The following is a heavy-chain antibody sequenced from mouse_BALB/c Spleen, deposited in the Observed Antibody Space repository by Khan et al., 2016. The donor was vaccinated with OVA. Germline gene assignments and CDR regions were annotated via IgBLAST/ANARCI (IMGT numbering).Heavy chain of an antibody. CDR3: TNHGSIATWFTY. J-gene: IGHJ3*01. CDR2: INPSTDYT. Sequence: QVQLKESGAELAKPGASVKMSCKASGYTFTSYWMHWVKQRPGQGLEWIGYINPSTDYTEYNQKFKDKATLTADKSSSTAYMQLTSMTSEDSAVXSWTNHGSIATWFTYWGQGTLVTVSA. D-gene: IGHD2-10*02. CDR1: GYTFTSYW. V-gene: IGHV1-7*01.